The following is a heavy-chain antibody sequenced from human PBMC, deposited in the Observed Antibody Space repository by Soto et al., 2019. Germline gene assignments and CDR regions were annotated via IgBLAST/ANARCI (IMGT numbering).Heavy chain of an antibody. V-gene: IGHV3-30-3*01. J-gene: IGHJ6*02. CDR2: ISYDGSNK. Sequence: QVQLVESGGGVVQPGRSLRLSCAASGFTFSTYTMYCVRQAPGKGLEWVAFISYDGSNKYYADSVKGRFTISRDNSKNTLYLQVKSLRVEDTAVYYCAGTRGYYYYGMDVWGQGTTVTVSS. CDR3: AGTRGYYYYGMDV. CDR1: GFTFSTYT.